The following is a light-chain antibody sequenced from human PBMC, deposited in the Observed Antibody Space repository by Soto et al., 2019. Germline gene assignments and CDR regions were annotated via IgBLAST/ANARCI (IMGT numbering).Light chain of an antibody. CDR3: QQSHSTPLT. J-gene: IGKJ4*01. CDR1: LRISKY. V-gene: IGKV1-39*01. Sequence: DIKLPQSPSSLSASVGDRVTITCRASLRISKYLNWYQQKPGKAHKLLIYGASTLQSGVPSRFSGSGSGTDFTLTITNLQPEDSATYFCQQSHSTPLTFGGGTKLEI. CDR2: GAS.